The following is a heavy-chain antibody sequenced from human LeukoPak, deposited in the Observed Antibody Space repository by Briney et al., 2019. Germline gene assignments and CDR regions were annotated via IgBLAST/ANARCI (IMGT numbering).Heavy chain of an antibody. CDR3: ARDRGAVAGPFGY. V-gene: IGHV4-30-2*01. Sequence: SETLSLTCTVSGGSISSGGYYWSWIRQPPGKGLEWIGYIYHSGSTYYNPSLKSRVTISVDRSKNQFSLKLSSVTAADTAVYYCARDRGAVAGPFGYWGQGTLVTVSS. D-gene: IGHD6-19*01. CDR2: IYHSGST. J-gene: IGHJ4*02. CDR1: GGSISSGGYY.